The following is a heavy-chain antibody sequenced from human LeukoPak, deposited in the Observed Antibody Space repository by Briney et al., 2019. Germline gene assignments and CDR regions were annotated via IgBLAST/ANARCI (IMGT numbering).Heavy chain of an antibody. CDR1: GFTFSSYA. CDR2: ISGSGGST. CDR3: AVPTSGYCSSTSCYNWYFDL. Sequence: GGSLRLSCAASGFTFSSYAMSWVRQAPGKGLEWVSAISGSGGSTYYADSVKGRFTISRDNSKNTLYLQMNSLRAEDTAVYYCAVPTSGYCSSTSCYNWYFDLWGRGTLVTVSS. D-gene: IGHD2-2*02. V-gene: IGHV3-23*01. J-gene: IGHJ2*01.